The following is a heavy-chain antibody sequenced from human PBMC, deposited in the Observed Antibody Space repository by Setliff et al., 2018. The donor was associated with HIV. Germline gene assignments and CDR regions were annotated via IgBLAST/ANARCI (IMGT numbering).Heavy chain of an antibody. CDR1: GFTFNNYG. D-gene: IGHD6-13*01. CDR2: IWFDGIHK. V-gene: IGHV3-30*02. Sequence: GGSLRLSCAASGFTFNNYGMAWVRQTPGKGLEWVAHIWFDGIHKHYADSVKGRFTISRDNSKNTLYLQMNRLRSEDTAVYYCAKNLFSSRWSPLDSWGQGTLVTVSS. CDR3: AKNLFSSRWSPLDS. J-gene: IGHJ4*02.